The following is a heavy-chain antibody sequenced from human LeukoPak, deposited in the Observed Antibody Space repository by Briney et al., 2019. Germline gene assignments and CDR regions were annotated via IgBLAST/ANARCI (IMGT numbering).Heavy chain of an antibody. Sequence: GGSLRLSCAASGFTFSSYAMSWVRQAPGKGLEWVSATSGSGGSTYYADSVKGRFTISRDNSKNTLYLQMNSLRAEDTAVYYCAKDRIVVVPAAISANYYYYYGMDVWGQGTTVTVSS. CDR2: TSGSGGST. V-gene: IGHV3-23*01. J-gene: IGHJ6*02. D-gene: IGHD2-2*01. CDR1: GFTFSSYA. CDR3: AKDRIVVVPAAISANYYYYYGMDV.